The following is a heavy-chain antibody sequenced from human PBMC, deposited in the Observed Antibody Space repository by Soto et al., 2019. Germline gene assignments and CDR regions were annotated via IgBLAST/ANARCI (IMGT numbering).Heavy chain of an antibody. CDR3: ATAPLYGDYQDY. Sequence: ASVKVSCKVSGYTLTELSMHWVRQAPGKGLEWMGGFDPEDGETIYAQKFQGRVTMTEDTSTDTAYMELSSLRSEDTAVYYCATAPLYGDYQDYWGQGTLVTVSS. CDR1: GYTLTELS. J-gene: IGHJ4*02. CDR2: FDPEDGET. V-gene: IGHV1-24*01. D-gene: IGHD4-17*01.